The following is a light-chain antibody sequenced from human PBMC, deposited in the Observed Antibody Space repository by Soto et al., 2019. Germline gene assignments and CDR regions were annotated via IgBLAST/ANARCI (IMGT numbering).Light chain of an antibody. CDR2: SIS. CDR3: PQYYQWPPYN. Sequence: EIVMTQSPATLSVSPGERVTLSCRASQSVGNRLAWYQQRPGQAPRLLIYSISTRASAVPGRFSGSGSGAELTLTISSLPSEDFRVYYCPQYYQWPPYNFGQGTKLEI. CDR1: QSVGNR. V-gene: IGKV3-15*01. J-gene: IGKJ2*01.